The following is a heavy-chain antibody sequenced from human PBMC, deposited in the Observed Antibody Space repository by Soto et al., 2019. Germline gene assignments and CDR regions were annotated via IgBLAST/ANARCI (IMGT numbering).Heavy chain of an antibody. D-gene: IGHD6-13*01. J-gene: IGHJ4*02. CDR2: INPNSGGT. CDR3: ARAESSSWYPHFDY. V-gene: IGHV1-2*02. CDR1: GYTFTGYY. Sequence: AAVKVSCKASGYTFTGYYMHWVGQAPGQGLEWMGWINPNSGGTNYAQKFQGRVTMTRDTSISTAYMELSRLRSDDTAVYYCARAESSSWYPHFDYWGQGTLVTVSS.